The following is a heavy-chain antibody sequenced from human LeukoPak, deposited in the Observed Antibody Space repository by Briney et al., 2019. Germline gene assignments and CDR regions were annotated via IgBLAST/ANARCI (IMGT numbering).Heavy chain of an antibody. CDR2: ISAYNGNT. D-gene: IGHD6-13*01. CDR3: ARVRSSWPDDAFDI. Sequence: GASVKVSCKASGYTFTSYGISWVRQAPGQGLEWMGWISAYNGNTNYAQKLQGRVTMTTDTSTSTAYMELRSLRSDDTAVYYCARVRSSWPDDAFDIWGQGTMATVSS. CDR1: GYTFTSYG. J-gene: IGHJ3*02. V-gene: IGHV1-18*01.